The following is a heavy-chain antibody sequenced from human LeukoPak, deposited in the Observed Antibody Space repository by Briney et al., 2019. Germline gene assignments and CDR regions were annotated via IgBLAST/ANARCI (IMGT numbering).Heavy chain of an antibody. D-gene: IGHD3-16*01. Sequence: KTSETLSLTCTVSGDSISTYYWSWVRQAPGKGLEWFGYINQNGRANYNPSLRSRATIFLDSSKNQFSLTLTFVTTADTAVYYCARGPSHGGSYFHSRGQGILVTISS. CDR2: INQNGRA. V-gene: IGHV4-59*01. J-gene: IGHJ4*02. CDR1: GDSISTYY. CDR3: ARGPSHGGSYFHS.